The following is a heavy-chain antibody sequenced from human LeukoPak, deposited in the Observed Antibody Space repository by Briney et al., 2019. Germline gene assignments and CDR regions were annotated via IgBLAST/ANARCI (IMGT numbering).Heavy chain of an antibody. CDR3: ARFRTWGDKAFDY. J-gene: IGHJ4*02. CDR2: ITTGGPNT. Sequence: GSLRLSCTASGFTFSSYTMSWVRQAPGKGLKWVSTITTGGPNTYYADSVKGRFTISRDSAKNSLYLQMNSLRAEDTAVYYCARFRTWGDKAFDYWGQGTLVTVSS. CDR1: GFTFSSYT. D-gene: IGHD2-21*02. V-gene: IGHV3-23*01.